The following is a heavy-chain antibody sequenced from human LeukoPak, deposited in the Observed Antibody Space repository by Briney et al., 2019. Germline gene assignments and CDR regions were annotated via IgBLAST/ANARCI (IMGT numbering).Heavy chain of an antibody. J-gene: IGHJ4*02. D-gene: IGHD5-18*01. V-gene: IGHV3-48*01. Sequence: GGSLRLSCEASGFTFSSYSMNWVRQAPGKGLEGVSYIYSSSSIIHYADSVKGRFTISRDNAKNSLYLQMNSLRAEDTAVYYCARIKGYRVYFWGQGTLVTVSS. CDR2: IYSSSSII. CDR1: GFTFSSYS. CDR3: ARIKGYRVYF.